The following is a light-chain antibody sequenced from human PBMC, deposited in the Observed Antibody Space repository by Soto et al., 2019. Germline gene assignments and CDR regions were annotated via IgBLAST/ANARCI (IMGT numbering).Light chain of an antibody. CDR2: DAS. CDR1: QSVSSF. Sequence: DIVLTQSPATLSLSPGERATLSCRASQSVSSFLVWYQQKPGQAPRLLIYDASNRATGIPARFSGSGSGTDFTLTISSLEPEDFAVYYCQQRSNWLYTFGQGTKLEIK. V-gene: IGKV3-11*01. J-gene: IGKJ2*01. CDR3: QQRSNWLYT.